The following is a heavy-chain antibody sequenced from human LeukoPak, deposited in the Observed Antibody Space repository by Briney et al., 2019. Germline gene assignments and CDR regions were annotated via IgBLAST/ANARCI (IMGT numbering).Heavy chain of an antibody. CDR3: ARDGYRSSNSYCNMDV. J-gene: IGHJ6*03. CDR1: GFTLSDHY. CDR2: SRNKANSYTT. V-gene: IGHV3-72*01. D-gene: IGHD2-2*01. Sequence: TGGSLRLSCAASGFTLSDHYMDWVRQAPGKGLEWVGRSRNKANSYTTEYAASVKGRFTISREDSKNSLYLQMNSLKYEDTAVYYCARDGYRSSNSYCNMDVWGKGTTVTVSS.